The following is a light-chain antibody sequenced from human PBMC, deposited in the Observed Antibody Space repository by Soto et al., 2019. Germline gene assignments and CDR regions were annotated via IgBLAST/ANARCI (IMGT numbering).Light chain of an antibody. Sequence: QSVLTQPPSVSGAPGQRVTISCTGSSSNIGAGYDVHWYQQLPGRAPKLLIYGNSNRPSGVPDRFSGSKSGTSASLAITGLQAEDEADYHCQSYDGSLSALYVFGTGTKVTVL. J-gene: IGLJ1*01. V-gene: IGLV1-40*01. CDR1: SSNIGAGYD. CDR3: QSYDGSLSALYV. CDR2: GNS.